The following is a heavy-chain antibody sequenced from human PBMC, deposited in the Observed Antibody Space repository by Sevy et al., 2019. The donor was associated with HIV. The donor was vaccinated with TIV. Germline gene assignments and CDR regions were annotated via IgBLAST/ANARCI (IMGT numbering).Heavy chain of an antibody. Sequence: SETLSLTCAVYGGPLGGSYWSGIAHPPGKGLEWIGEINHREGTNYTPSLKSRVTISVATSKNKFSLKLSSVTAADTAVYYCARGRYSSGWLKIPNWFDPWGQGTLVTVSS. D-gene: IGHD6-19*01. CDR3: ARGRYSSGWLKIPNWFDP. J-gene: IGHJ5*02. CDR2: INHREGT. CDR1: GGPLGGSY. V-gene: IGHV4-34*01.